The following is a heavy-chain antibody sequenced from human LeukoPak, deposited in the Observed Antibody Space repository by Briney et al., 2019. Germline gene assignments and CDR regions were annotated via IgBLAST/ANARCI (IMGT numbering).Heavy chain of an antibody. CDR2: INSGSTTI. V-gene: IGHV3-48*01. Sequence: GGSLRLSCEASGFIFSSYSMNWVRQAPGKGLEWISKINSGSTTIYYKDSVRGRFTISRDNAKNSLSLQMDNLRVEDTAVYYCAKEGRDVKNARYGMDVWGQGTTVTVSS. CDR1: GFIFSSYS. D-gene: IGHD5-24*01. CDR3: AKEGRDVKNARYGMDV. J-gene: IGHJ6*02.